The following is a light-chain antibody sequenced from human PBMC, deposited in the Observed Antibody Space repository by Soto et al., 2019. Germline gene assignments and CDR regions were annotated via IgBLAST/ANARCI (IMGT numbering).Light chain of an antibody. Sequence: EIVLTQSPDTLSLSPWESATLSCRASQSVRRSYLAWYQQTPGQTPRLLIYAASSRATGIPDRFSGSGSGTEFTLTISSLQSEDFAVYYCQQYKNWPAWTFGQGTKVDIK. CDR2: AAS. V-gene: IGKV3D-15*01. CDR3: QQYKNWPAWT. J-gene: IGKJ1*01. CDR1: QSVRRSY.